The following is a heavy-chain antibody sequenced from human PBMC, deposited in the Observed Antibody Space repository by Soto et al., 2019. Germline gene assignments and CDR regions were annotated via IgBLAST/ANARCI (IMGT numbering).Heavy chain of an antibody. J-gene: IGHJ2*01. CDR2: ISWNSGDK. CDR3: VKKSCSHTRCYTGWFFDL. CDR1: GFIFEDYD. V-gene: IGHV3-9*01. Sequence: SLRLSCEASGFIFEDYDMHWVRQPPGKGLQWVSGISWNSGDKDYADSVKGRFTISRDNVKNSLDLQMSSLRAEDTATYYCVKKSCSHTRCYTGWFFDLWGRGTLVTVSS. D-gene: IGHD2-15*01.